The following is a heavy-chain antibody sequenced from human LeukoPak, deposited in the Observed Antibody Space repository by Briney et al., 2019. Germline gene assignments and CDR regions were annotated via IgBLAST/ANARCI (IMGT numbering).Heavy chain of an antibody. CDR2: LNPSGGST. Sequence: GASVKVSCRASGYTVTSYYMHWVRQAPGQGLEWMGILNPSGGSTSYAQKFQGRATLTRATSTSTAYMELSSLRSEDTAVYYCASVYNYGMDVWGQGTTVIVSS. CDR3: ASVYNYGMDV. CDR1: GYTVTSYY. J-gene: IGHJ6*02. V-gene: IGHV1-46*01.